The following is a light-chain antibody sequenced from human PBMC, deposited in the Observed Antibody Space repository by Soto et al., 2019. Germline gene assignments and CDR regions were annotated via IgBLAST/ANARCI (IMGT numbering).Light chain of an antibody. CDR3: QQYNNWSPDST. CDR1: QSVGSN. CDR2: CAS. Sequence: EIVMTQSPATLSVSPGERATLSCRASQSVGSNLSWYQQKPAQAPSLLINCASTRATGIPARWIGSRSGTEFALHISSLQSEDFAIYFCQQYNNWSPDSTFGQGTKVEIK. V-gene: IGKV3-15*01. J-gene: IGKJ1*01.